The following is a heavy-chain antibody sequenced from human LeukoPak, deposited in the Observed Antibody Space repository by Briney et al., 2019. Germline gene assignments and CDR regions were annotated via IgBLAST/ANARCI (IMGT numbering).Heavy chain of an antibody. J-gene: IGHJ4*02. CDR1: GFALIPFW. Sequence: GGSLRLSCAASGFALIPFWLTWFPRAQGKGLEWVANIGQDGTEKHHVDSVRGRFTISRDNAKNSVFLQMNSLRAEDTAVYYCARDRDGKDYWGQGTLVTVSS. CDR3: ARDRDGKDY. V-gene: IGHV3-7*03. CDR2: IGQDGTEK. D-gene: IGHD1-1*01.